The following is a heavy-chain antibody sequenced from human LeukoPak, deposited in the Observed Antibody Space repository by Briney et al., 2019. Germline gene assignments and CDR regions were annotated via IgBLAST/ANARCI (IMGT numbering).Heavy chain of an antibody. V-gene: IGHV3-30*18. CDR2: ISYDGSNK. D-gene: IGHD1-1*01. Sequence: GGSLRLPCAASGFTFSNYGMHWVRQAPGKGLEWVAVISYDGSNKYYADSVKGRFTISRDNSKNTLYLQMNSLRAEDTAVYYCAKDPALNDVDYWGQGTLVTVSS. J-gene: IGHJ4*02. CDR3: AKDPALNDVDY. CDR1: GFTFSNYG.